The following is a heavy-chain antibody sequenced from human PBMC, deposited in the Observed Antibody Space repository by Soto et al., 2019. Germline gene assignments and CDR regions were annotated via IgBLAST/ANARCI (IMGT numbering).Heavy chain of an antibody. Sequence: QVTLKESGPVLVKPTETLALTCTVSGFSLSNARMGVSWIRQPPGKALEWLAHIFSNDEKSYSTSLKSRLTSSKDTAKSQVVLTMTNMDPVDTATYYCARIRAYCGGDCYSGVSWFDPWGQGTLVTVSS. D-gene: IGHD2-21*02. CDR1: GFSLSNARMG. V-gene: IGHV2-26*01. CDR2: IFSNDEK. CDR3: ARIRAYCGGDCYSGVSWFDP. J-gene: IGHJ5*02.